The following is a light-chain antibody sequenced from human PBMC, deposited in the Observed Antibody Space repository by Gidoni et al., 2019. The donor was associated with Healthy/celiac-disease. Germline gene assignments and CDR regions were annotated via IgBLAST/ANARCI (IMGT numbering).Light chain of an antibody. Sequence: DIQMTQSPSSLSASVGDRVTITCRASQRISSYLNWYQQKPVKAPKLLLYAASSLQSGVPSRFSGSGSGTDFTLTISSLQPEDFATYYCQQSYSTPRTFGQXTKVEIK. V-gene: IGKV1-39*01. CDR1: QRISSY. CDR3: QQSYSTPRT. J-gene: IGKJ1*01. CDR2: AAS.